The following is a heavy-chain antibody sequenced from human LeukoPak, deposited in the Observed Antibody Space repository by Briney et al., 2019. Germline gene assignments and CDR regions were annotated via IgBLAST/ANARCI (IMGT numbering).Heavy chain of an antibody. Sequence: GGSLRLSCAASGFTFSSYGMHWVRQAPGKGLEGVAFIRYDGSNKYYADSVKGRFTISRDNSKNTLYLQMNSLGAEDTAVYYCAKDPWLVRGSYFDYWGQGTLVTVSS. CDR1: GFTFSSYG. J-gene: IGHJ4*02. CDR2: IRYDGSNK. D-gene: IGHD6-19*01. V-gene: IGHV3-30*02. CDR3: AKDPWLVRGSYFDY.